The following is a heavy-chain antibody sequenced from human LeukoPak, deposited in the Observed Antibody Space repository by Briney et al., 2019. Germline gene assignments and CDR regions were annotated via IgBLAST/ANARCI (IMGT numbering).Heavy chain of an antibody. CDR1: GYSFTNYW. Sequence: GESLKISCKTSGYSFTNYWIGWVRQLPGKGLECMGIIYPGDSDTRYSPSFQGQVTISADKSISTAYLHWSSLKASDTAMYYCAKLGAYSSSWYGFFDYWGQGTLVTVSS. CDR2: IYPGDSDT. V-gene: IGHV5-51*01. D-gene: IGHD6-13*01. J-gene: IGHJ4*02. CDR3: AKLGAYSSSWYGFFDY.